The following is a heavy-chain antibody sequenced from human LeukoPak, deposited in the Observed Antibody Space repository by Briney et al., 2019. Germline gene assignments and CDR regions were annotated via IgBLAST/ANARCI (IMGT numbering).Heavy chain of an antibody. V-gene: IGHV1-18*01. CDR3: YRDVFRLCDRSAIVRFHWFDP. J-gene: IGHJ5*02. Sequence: AASVNVSRTCSGSTFTSNGISWVRQAPGQGLEWMGWISAYNGNTNYAQKNPGRVTMTTDTSNTTAYLELMSLSSDDTAVSYCYRDVFRLCDRSAIVRFHWFDPWGQGTLVTVST. D-gene: IGHD5-18*01. CDR2: ISAYNGNT. CDR1: GSTFTSNG.